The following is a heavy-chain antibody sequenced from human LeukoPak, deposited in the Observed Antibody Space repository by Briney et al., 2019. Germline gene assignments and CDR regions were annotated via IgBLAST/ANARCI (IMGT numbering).Heavy chain of an antibody. J-gene: IGHJ4*02. CDR3: AKDGYSGYDVFDC. CDR1: GFTFNNYA. D-gene: IGHD5-12*01. CDR2: ISGSGGST. Sequence: PGGSLRLSCAASGFTFNNYAMSWVRQAPGKGLEWVSTISGSGGSTYYADSVKGRFTTSRDKSKNTLYLQMNSLRVEDTAVYYCAKDGYSGYDVFDCWGQGTLVTVSS. V-gene: IGHV3-23*01.